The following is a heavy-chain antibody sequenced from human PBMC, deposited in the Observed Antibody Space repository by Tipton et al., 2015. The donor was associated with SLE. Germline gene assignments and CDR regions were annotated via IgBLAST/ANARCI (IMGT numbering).Heavy chain of an antibody. CDR3: AREEYSSSFDAFDI. CDR2: IYYSGST. Sequence: LTCTVSGGSISSHYWSWIRQPPGKGLEWIGYIYYSGSTYYNPSLKSRVTISVDTSKNQFSLKLSSVTAADTAVYYCAREEYSSSFDAFDIWGQGTMVTVSS. CDR1: GGSISSHY. D-gene: IGHD6-13*01. J-gene: IGHJ3*02. V-gene: IGHV4-59*04.